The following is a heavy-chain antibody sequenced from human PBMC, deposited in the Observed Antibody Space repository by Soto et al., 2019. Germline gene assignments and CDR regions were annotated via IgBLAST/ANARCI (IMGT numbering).Heavy chain of an antibody. CDR3: ARVGWLEWLRYGIGQYSSSWANDY. V-gene: IGHV3-21*01. CDR1: GFTFSSYS. CDR2: ISSSSSYI. D-gene: IGHD6-13*01. Sequence: PGGSLRLSCAASGFTFSSYSMNWVRQAPGKGLEWVSSISSSSSYIYYADSVKGRFTISRDNAKNSLYLQMNSLRAEDTAVYYCARVGWLEWLRYGIGQYSSSWANDYWGQGTLVTVSS. J-gene: IGHJ4*02.